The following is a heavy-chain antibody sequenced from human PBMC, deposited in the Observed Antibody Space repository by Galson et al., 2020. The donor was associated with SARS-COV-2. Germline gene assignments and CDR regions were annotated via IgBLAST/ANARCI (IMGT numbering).Heavy chain of an antibody. D-gene: IGHD2-2*01. J-gene: IGHJ1*01. CDR2: INHSGST. CDR3: ARPNWCSSASCYAEYFQQ. CDR1: GGSFNGYS. Sequence: ETLSLTCAVYGGSFNGYSWTWIRQPPGKGLEWIGEINHSGSTKYNPSLKSRVTISVDTSKNQFSLKLRSVTAADTGVYYCARPNWCSSASCYAEYFQQWGQGTLVTVSS. V-gene: IGHV4-34*01.